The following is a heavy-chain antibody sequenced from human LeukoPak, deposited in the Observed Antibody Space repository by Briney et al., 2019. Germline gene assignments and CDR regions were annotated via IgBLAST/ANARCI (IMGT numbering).Heavy chain of an antibody. V-gene: IGHV4-59*01. J-gene: IGHJ6*02. CDR1: GGSISSYY. Sequence: SETLSLTCTVSGGSISSYYWSWIRQPPGKGLEWIGYIYYSGSTNYNPSLKSRVTISVDTSKNQFSLKLSSVTAADTAVYYCARDNRIRGSSSIHGMDVWGQGTLVTVSS. CDR2: IYYSGST. D-gene: IGHD6-13*01. CDR3: ARDNRIRGSSSIHGMDV.